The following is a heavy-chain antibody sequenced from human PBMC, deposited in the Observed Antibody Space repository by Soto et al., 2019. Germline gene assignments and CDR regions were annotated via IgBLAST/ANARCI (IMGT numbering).Heavy chain of an antibody. D-gene: IGHD3-10*01. Sequence: QVQLVQSGAEVKKPGASVRVSCKASGYTFTNYYMHLVRQAPGQGLEWVGIINCGGGGTNYAQKFQCRVIMTRDTSTNTVYMDLSSLRSEDTAVYYCVREFSGGYFDSWGQGILVTVST. J-gene: IGHJ4*02. CDR3: VREFSGGYFDS. CDR2: INCGGGGT. V-gene: IGHV1-46*01. CDR1: GYTFTNYY.